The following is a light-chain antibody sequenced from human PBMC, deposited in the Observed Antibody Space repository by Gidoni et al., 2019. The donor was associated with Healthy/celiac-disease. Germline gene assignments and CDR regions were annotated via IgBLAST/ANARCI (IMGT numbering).Light chain of an antibody. CDR3: QQRSNWRLT. CDR1: QSVSSY. J-gene: IGKJ4*01. V-gene: IGKV3-11*01. CDR2: DAS. Sequence: EIVLTQSPATLSLSPGERATLSCRASQSVSSYLAWYQQKPGQAPRLLIYDASNRAPGIPARFRWSWSGTDFTLTISSLEPEDFAVYYCQQRSNWRLTFGGGTKVEIK.